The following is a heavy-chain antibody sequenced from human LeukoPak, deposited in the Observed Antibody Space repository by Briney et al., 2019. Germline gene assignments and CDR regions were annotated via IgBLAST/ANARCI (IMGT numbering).Heavy chain of an antibody. Sequence: PGGSLRLSCAASGFTFSSYEMNWVRQAPGKGLEWVSYISSSGSTTYYADSVKGRFTISRDNAKNSLYLQMNSLRAEDTAVYYCARLRGWTYGMDVWGQGTTVTVSS. CDR1: GFTFSSYE. J-gene: IGHJ6*02. V-gene: IGHV3-48*03. CDR3: ARLRGWTYGMDV. D-gene: IGHD6-19*01. CDR2: ISSSGSTT.